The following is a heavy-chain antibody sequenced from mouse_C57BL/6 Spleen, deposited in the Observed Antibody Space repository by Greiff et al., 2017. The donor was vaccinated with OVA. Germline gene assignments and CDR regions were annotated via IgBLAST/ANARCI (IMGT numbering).Heavy chain of an antibody. D-gene: IGHD1-1*01. CDR1: GYTFTSYW. CDR2: IYPGSGST. J-gene: IGHJ4*01. CDR3: ARRGTTVVRAMDY. V-gene: IGHV1-55*01. Sequence: QVQLQQPGAELVKPGASVKMSCKASGYTFTSYWITWVKQRPGPGLEWIGDIYPGSGSTNYNEKFKSKATLTVDTSSSTAYMQLSSLTSEDSAVYYCARRGTTVVRAMDYWGQGTSVTVSS.